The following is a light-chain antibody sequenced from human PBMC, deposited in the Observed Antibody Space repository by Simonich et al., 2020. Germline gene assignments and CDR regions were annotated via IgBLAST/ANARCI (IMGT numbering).Light chain of an antibody. CDR3: CSYAGSYSWV. CDR2: DVS. J-gene: IGLJ3*02. CDR1: SSDVGGYNY. V-gene: IGLV2-11*01. Sequence: QSALTQPASVSGSPGQSITISCTGTSSDVGGYNYVSWYQQHPGKAPKLMIYDVSKRPSGVPDRFSGSKSGNTASLTSSGLQAEDEADYYCCSYAGSYSWVFGGGTKLTVL.